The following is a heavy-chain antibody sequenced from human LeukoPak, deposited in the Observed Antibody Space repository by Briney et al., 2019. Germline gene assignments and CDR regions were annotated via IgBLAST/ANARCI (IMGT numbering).Heavy chain of an antibody. V-gene: IGHV4-39*01. D-gene: IGHD1-26*01. J-gene: IGHJ4*02. Sequence: SETLSLTCTVSGGSISSSSYSWGWIRQPPGKGLEWIGSIYYSGSTYYNPSLKSRVTISVDTSKNQFSLKLSSVTAADTAVYYCARHVLRFAWELRDYFDYWGQGTLVTVSS. CDR2: IYYSGST. CDR1: GGSISSSSYS. CDR3: ARHVLRFAWELRDYFDY.